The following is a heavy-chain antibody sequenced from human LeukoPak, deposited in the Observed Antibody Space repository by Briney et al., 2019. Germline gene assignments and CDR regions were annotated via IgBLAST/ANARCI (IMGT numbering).Heavy chain of an antibody. J-gene: IGHJ6*03. CDR1: GFTFSNYE. CDR3: ARLWVYYYMDV. V-gene: IGHV3-53*01. Sequence: GGSLRLSCAASGFTFSNYEMNWVRQAPGKGLEWVSVIYSGGSTYYADSVKGRFTISRDNSKNTLYLQMNSLRAEDTAVYYCARLWVYYYMDVWGKGTTVTISS. CDR2: IYSGGST. D-gene: IGHD7-27*01.